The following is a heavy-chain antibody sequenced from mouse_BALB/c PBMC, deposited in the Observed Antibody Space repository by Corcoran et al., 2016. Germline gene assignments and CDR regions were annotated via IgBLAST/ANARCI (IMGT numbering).Heavy chain of an antibody. V-gene: IGHV8-12*01. J-gene: IGHJ1*01. CDR3: ARREDYDSWYFDV. Sequence: QVTLKESGPGILQPSQTLSLTCSFSGFSLSTSGMGVSWIRQPSGKGLEWLAHIYWDDDKRYNASLKSRLTISKDTSSNQVFLKITSVDTADTATYYCARREDYDSWYFDVWGAGTTVTVSS. D-gene: IGHD2-4*01. CDR1: GFSLSTSGMG. CDR2: IYWDDDK.